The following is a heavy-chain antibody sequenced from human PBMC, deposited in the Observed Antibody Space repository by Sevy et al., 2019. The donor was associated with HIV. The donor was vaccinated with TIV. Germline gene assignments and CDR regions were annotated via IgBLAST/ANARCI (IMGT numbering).Heavy chain of an antibody. Sequence: GGSLRLSCAASGFIFNSYGMNWIRQAPGKGLEWVSSITSSGSNIYYSDSVKGRFTISRDNAKNSLYLQMNSLRAEDTALYYCTRDLPPSATIVPHFDYWGQGTLVTVSS. CDR2: ITSSGSNI. V-gene: IGHV3-48*03. CDR1: GFIFNSYG. CDR3: TRDLPPSATIVPHFDY. J-gene: IGHJ4*02. D-gene: IGHD2-21*01.